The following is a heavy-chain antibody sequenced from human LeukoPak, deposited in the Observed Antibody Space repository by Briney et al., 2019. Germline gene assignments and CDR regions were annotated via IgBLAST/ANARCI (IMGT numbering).Heavy chain of an antibody. J-gene: IGHJ4*02. V-gene: IGHV3-23*01. CDR3: AKCRPGVDASSGYLDY. CDR1: GFTFSSYA. D-gene: IGHD3-22*01. Sequence: GGSLRLSCAASGFTFSSYAMSWVRQAPGKGLEWVSAISGSGGSTYYADSVKGRFTISRDNSKNTLYLQMNSLRAEDTAVYYCAKCRPGVDASSGYLDYWGQGTLVTVSS. CDR2: ISGSGGST.